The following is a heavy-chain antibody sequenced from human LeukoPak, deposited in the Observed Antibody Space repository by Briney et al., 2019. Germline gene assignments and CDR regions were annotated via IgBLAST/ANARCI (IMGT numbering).Heavy chain of an antibody. D-gene: IGHD1-26*01. CDR1: GFTFSSFW. CDR3: ARVLGGSSGYFDY. Sequence: GGSLRLSCAASGFTFSSFWMHWVRQAPGKGQVWVSHINTDGSTTRYADSVKGRFTIYRDNAKSTVYLQMNTLRAEDTAVYYCARVLGGSSGYFDYWGQGTLVTVSS. V-gene: IGHV3-74*01. CDR2: INTDGSTT. J-gene: IGHJ4*02.